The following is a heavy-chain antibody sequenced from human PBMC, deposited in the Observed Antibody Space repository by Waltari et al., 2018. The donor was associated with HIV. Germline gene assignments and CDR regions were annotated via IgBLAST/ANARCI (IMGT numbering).Heavy chain of an antibody. CDR3: VKDSGRAADVFDL. V-gene: IGHV3-23*01. J-gene: IGHJ3*01. Sequence: QLLESGGGLVEPGGSLRLACAASGLLLTDFAMDWVRQAPGKGLEWVSAIRGGGETFYADSVKGRFTISRDNSKNTLYLQMNSLRADDAAVYYCVKDSGRAADVFDLWGQGTMVTVSS. CDR1: GLLLTDFA. D-gene: IGHD3-10*01. CDR2: IRGGGET.